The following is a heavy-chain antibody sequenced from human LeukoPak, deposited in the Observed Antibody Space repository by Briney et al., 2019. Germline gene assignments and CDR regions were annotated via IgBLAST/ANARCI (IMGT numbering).Heavy chain of an antibody. D-gene: IGHD2-2*01. Sequence: GASVKVSCKASGGTFSSYAISWVRQAPGQGLEWMGGIIPIFGTADYAQKFQGRVTITADESTSTAYMELSSLRSEDTAVYYCARGWYGVPAASFDYWGQGTLVTVSS. CDR3: ARGWYGVPAASFDY. J-gene: IGHJ4*02. CDR1: GGTFSSYA. V-gene: IGHV1-69*13. CDR2: IIPIFGTA.